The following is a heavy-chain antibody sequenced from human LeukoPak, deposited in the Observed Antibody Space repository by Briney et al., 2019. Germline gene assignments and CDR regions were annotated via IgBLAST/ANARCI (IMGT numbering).Heavy chain of an antibody. CDR2: ISYDGSNK. Sequence: GRSLRLSCAASGFTFSSYGMHWVRQAPGKGLEWVAVISYDGSNKYYADSVKGRFTISRDNSKNTLYLQMNSLRAEDTAVYYCARAYYDSSGYSDYWGQGTLVTVSS. V-gene: IGHV3-30*03. CDR1: GFTFSSYG. J-gene: IGHJ4*02. CDR3: ARAYYDSSGYSDY. D-gene: IGHD3-22*01.